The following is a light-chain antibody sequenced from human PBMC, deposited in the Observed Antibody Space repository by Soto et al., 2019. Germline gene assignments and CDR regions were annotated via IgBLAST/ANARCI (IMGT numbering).Light chain of an antibody. CDR2: DAS. J-gene: IGKJ1*01. V-gene: IGKV1-5*01. CDR1: QSISSW. Sequence: IQMTQSPSNLSASVGDTVTLTCRASQSISSWLAWYQQKPGKAPKLLIYDASSLESGVPSRFSGSGSGTEFTLTISSLQPDEFATYYCQQYNSYSWTVGQGTKVDIK. CDR3: QQYNSYSWT.